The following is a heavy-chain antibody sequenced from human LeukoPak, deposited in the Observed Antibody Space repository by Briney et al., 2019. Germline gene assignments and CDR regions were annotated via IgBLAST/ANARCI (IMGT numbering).Heavy chain of an antibody. CDR1: GFTFSSYS. CDR2: ISSSSSTI. CDR3: ARAGRFLEWFVDY. J-gene: IGHJ4*02. D-gene: IGHD3-3*01. Sequence: GGSLRLSCAASGFTFSSYSMNWVRQAPGKGLEWVSYISSSSSTIYYADSVKGRFTISRDNAKNSLYLQMNSLRAEDTAVYYCARAGRFLEWFVDYWGQGTLVTVSS. V-gene: IGHV3-48*01.